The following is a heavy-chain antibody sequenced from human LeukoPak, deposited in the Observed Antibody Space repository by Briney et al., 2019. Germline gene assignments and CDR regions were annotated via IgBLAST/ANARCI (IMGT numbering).Heavy chain of an antibody. CDR1: GFISSSYW. CDR2: INHSGST. J-gene: IGHJ4*02. CDR3: ARVVGYCSSTSCPDY. D-gene: IGHD2-2*01. V-gene: IGHV4-34*01. Sequence: GSLRLSCAASGFISSSYWMSWIRQPPGKGLEWIGEINHSGSTNYNPSLKSRVTISVDTSKNQFSLKLSSVTAADTAVYYCARVVGYCSSTSCPDYWGQGTLVTVSS.